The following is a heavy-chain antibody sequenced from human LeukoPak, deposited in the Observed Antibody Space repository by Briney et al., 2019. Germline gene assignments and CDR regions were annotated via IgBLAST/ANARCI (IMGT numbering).Heavy chain of an antibody. V-gene: IGHV4-34*01. Sequence: SETLSLTCAVYGGSFSGYYWSWIRQPPGKGLERIGEINHSGSTNYNPSLKSRVTTSVDTSKNQFSLKLSSVTAADTAVYYCARGSKMLGYNWFDPWGQGTLVTVSS. CDR1: GGSFSGYY. D-gene: IGHD1-26*01. J-gene: IGHJ5*02. CDR3: ARGSKMLGYNWFDP. CDR2: INHSGST.